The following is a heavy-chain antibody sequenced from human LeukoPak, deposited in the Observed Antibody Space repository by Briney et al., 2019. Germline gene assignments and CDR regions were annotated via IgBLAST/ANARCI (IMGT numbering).Heavy chain of an antibody. CDR2: IYTSGST. CDR1: GGSISTYY. D-gene: IGHD6-19*01. J-gene: IGHJ4*02. V-gene: IGHV4-4*07. CDR3: ARGKVVAGTPGQNSWDY. Sequence: SETLSLTCTVSGGSISTYYWNWIRQPAGKGLEWVGRIYTSGSTNYNPSLKSRVSMSVDTSKNQFSLKLSSVTAADTAVYYCARGKVVAGTPGQNSWDYWGQGTLVTVSS.